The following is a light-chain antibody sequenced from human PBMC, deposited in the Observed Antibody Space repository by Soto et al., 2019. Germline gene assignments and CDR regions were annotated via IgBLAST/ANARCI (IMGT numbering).Light chain of an antibody. CDR3: SSYTSSSTFV. CDR2: EVT. Sequence: QSVLTQPASVSGSPGQSITISCTGTSSDVGGYNYVSWYQLHPGKAPKLMIYEVTNRPSGVSIRFSASKSGDTASLTISGLQAEDEADYYCSSYTSSSTFVFGTGTKVTVL. CDR1: SSDVGGYNY. J-gene: IGLJ1*01. V-gene: IGLV2-14*01.